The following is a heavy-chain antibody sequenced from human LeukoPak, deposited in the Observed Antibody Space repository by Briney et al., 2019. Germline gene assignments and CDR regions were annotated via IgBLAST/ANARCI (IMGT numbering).Heavy chain of an antibody. V-gene: IGHV4-39*01. Sequence: SETLSLTCTVSGGSISSSSYYWGWIRQPPGKGLEWMGSLYYSGSTHYNPSLKSRVTISVDTSKNQFSLKLSSVTAADTAVYYCARPTYYYDSTGHDAFDIWGQGTMVTVS. J-gene: IGHJ3*02. CDR3: ARPTYYYDSTGHDAFDI. CDR1: GGSISSSSYY. D-gene: IGHD3-22*01. CDR2: LYYSGST.